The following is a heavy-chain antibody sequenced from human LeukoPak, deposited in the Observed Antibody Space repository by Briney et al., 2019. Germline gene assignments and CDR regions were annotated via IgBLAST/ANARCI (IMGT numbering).Heavy chain of an antibody. CDR3: ARDRTGTWWYFDL. Sequence: GASVKVSCKASGGTFSSYAISWVRQAPGQGLEWMGRIIPILGIANYAQKFQGRVTITADKSTSTAYMELSSLRSEDTAVYYCARDRTGTWWYFDLWGRGTLVTVSS. CDR1: GGTFSSYA. D-gene: IGHD2-8*02. V-gene: IGHV1-69*04. CDR2: IIPILGIA. J-gene: IGHJ2*01.